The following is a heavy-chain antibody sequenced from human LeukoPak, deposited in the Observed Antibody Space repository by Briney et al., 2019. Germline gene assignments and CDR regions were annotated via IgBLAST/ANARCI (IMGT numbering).Heavy chain of an antibody. CDR2: ISSSGNTI. CDR1: EFTFTSYE. J-gene: IGHJ3*02. Sequence: WGVLRLSCAASEFTFTSYELNWVRQAPGKGLEWVSYISSSGNTISYADSVKGRFTISRDNAKNSLYLQVISLRAEDTAVYYCARGPSIAARYDVFDIWGQGTMVTVSS. CDR3: ARGPSIAARYDVFDI. D-gene: IGHD6-6*01. V-gene: IGHV3-48*03.